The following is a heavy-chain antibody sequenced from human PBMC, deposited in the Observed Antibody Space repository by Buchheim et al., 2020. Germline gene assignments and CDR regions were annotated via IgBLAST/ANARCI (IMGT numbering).Heavy chain of an antibody. V-gene: IGHV3-48*01. CDR1: GFTFSSYS. CDR3: ARDFGGLRFGDYYGIDV. CDR2: ISSSSSTI. Sequence: EVQLVESGGGLVQPGGSLRLSCAASGFTFSSYSMNWVRQAPGKGLEWVSYISSSSSTIYYADSVKGRFTISRDNAKNSLYLQMNSLRAEDTAVYCGARDFGGLRFGDYYGIDVWGQETT. J-gene: IGHJ6*01. D-gene: IGHD3-10*01.